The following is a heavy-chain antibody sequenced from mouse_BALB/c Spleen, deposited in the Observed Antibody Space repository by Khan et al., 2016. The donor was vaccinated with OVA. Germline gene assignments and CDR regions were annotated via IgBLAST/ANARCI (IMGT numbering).Heavy chain of an antibody. V-gene: IGHV14-3*02. J-gene: IGHJ2*01. CDR3: ARRVRK. CDR1: GLNIKDTY. CDR2: IDHPNGNN. Sequence: VQLQQSGAELVKSGATVKLSCTASGLNIKDTYMHWLTQWPEQGLEWIGRIDHPNGNNQYDPKFKGKATITAAKSSNTAYLQLSSLTAEEAADYYCARRVRKWGQGTTLTVSS.